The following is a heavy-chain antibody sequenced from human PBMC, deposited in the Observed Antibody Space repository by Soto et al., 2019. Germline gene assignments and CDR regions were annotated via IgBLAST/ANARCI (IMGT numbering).Heavy chain of an antibody. Sequence: GGSLRLSCAASGFTFSSYGMHWVRQAPGKGLEWVAVIWYDGSNKYYADSVKGRFTISRDNSKNTLYLQMNSLRAEDTAVYYCARDGGPYDILTGRPYYYYGMDVWGQGTTVTVSS. CDR3: ARDGGPYDILTGRPYYYYGMDV. V-gene: IGHV3-33*01. J-gene: IGHJ6*02. D-gene: IGHD3-9*01. CDR1: GFTFSSYG. CDR2: IWYDGSNK.